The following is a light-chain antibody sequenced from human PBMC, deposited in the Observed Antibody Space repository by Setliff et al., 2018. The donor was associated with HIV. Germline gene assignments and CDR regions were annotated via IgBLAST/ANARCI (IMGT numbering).Light chain of an antibody. J-gene: IGLJ1*01. CDR1: SSDIGAYNV. Sequence: QSALTQPPSASGSPGQSVTISCTGTSSDIGAYNVVSWFQQHPGKAPKVMIYDVNQRPSGVPDRFSGSKSGNTASLTVSGLQPEDEADYYCSSYAGGPYVFGTGTKGTVL. CDR3: SSYAGGPYV. V-gene: IGLV2-8*01. CDR2: DVN.